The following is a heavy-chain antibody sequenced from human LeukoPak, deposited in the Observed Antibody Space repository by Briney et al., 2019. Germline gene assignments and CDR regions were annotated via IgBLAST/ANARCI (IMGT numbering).Heavy chain of an antibody. V-gene: IGHV3-30*02. CDR3: ARDLQALGELSPEDWFDP. J-gene: IGHJ5*02. D-gene: IGHD3-16*02. CDR1: GFTFSSYG. CDR2: IRYDGSNK. Sequence: PGGSLRLSCAASGFTFSSYGMHWVRQAPGKGLEWVAFIRYDGSNKYYADSVKGRFTISRDNSKNTLYLQMNSLRAEDTAVYYCARDLQALGELSPEDWFDPWGRGTLVTVSS.